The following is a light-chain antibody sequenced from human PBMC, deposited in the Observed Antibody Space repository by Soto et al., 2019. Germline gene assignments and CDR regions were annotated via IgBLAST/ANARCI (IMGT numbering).Light chain of an antibody. J-gene: IGKJ1*01. V-gene: IGKV3-20*01. Sequence: EIVMTQSPATLSVSPGERVTLSCRASQTVSRNNLVWYQQRPGQPPRLLIYGASSRATGIQDRFSGSGSGTDFTLTISRLEPEDFAVYCCQQYGSSPPRTFGQGTKVDIK. CDR1: QTVSRNN. CDR2: GAS. CDR3: QQYGSSPPRT.